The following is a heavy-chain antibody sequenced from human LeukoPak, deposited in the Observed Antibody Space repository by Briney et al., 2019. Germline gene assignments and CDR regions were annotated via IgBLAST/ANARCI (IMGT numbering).Heavy chain of an antibody. CDR1: GGSISSYY. Sequence: SETLSLTCTVSGGSISSYYWSWIRQPPGKGLEWIGYIYYSGSTNYNPSLKSRVTISVDTSKNQFSLKLSSVTAADTAVYYCARGSITIFGVGSHYYYYMDVWGKGTTVTVSS. CDR2: IYYSGST. V-gene: IGHV4-59*01. D-gene: IGHD3-3*01. CDR3: ARGSITIFGVGSHYYYYMDV. J-gene: IGHJ6*03.